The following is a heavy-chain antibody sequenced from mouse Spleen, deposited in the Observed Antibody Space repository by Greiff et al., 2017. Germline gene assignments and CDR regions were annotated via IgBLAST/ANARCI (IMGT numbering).Heavy chain of an antibody. CDR2: INPGSGGT. Sequence: VQLQQSGAELVRPGTSVKVSCKASGYAFTNYLIEWVKQRPGQGLEWIGVINPGSGGTNYNEKFKGKATLTADKSSSTAYMQLSSLTSEDSAVYFCARGNDYDEDYWGQGTTLTVSS. D-gene: IGHD2-4*01. CDR3: ARGNDYDEDY. V-gene: IGHV1-54*01. J-gene: IGHJ2*01. CDR1: GYAFTNYL.